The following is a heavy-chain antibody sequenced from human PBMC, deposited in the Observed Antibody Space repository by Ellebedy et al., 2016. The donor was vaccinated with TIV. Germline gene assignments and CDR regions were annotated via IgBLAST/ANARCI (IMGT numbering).Heavy chain of an antibody. CDR2: IWYDGSHK. J-gene: IGHJ4*02. Sequence: GGSLRLXXAASGFTFSSYGMHWVRQAPGKGLEWVAVIWYDGSHKYYADSVKGRFTISRDNSKNTLYLQMNSLRAEDTAVYYCARELSSGWYGFDYWGQGTMVTVSS. CDR3: ARELSSGWYGFDY. D-gene: IGHD6-13*01. CDR1: GFTFSSYG. V-gene: IGHV3-33*01.